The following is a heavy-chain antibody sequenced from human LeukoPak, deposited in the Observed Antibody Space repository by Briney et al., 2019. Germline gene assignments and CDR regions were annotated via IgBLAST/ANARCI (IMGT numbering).Heavy chain of an antibody. CDR2: IKENGNEQ. J-gene: IGHJ3*02. D-gene: IGHD1-14*01. Sequence: GGSLRLSCAASGFTFNAHRMSWVRQAPGKGPEWVAHIKENGNEQYYADSVEGRFTISRDNAKKSLCLQMNSLRVEDTAVYYCARGPGDFDASDIWGQGTMVTVSS. CDR1: GFTFNAHR. CDR3: ARGPGDFDASDI. V-gene: IGHV3-7*01.